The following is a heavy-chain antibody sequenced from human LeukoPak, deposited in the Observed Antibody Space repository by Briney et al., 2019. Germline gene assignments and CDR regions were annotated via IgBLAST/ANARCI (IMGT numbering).Heavy chain of an antibody. CDR3: ASGPPSGHRGFYYFYMDV. CDR1: GGSISDTNHY. J-gene: IGHJ6*03. D-gene: IGHD5-12*01. Sequence: SETLSLTCTVSGGSISDTNHYWVWIRQPPGKGLEWIGSTYYSGKTFYRSSLKSRVTMSLDTSKNQFSLNLRSVTAADTAVYYCASGPPSGHRGFYYFYMDVWGKGTTVTVSS. CDR2: TYYSGKT. V-gene: IGHV4-39*07.